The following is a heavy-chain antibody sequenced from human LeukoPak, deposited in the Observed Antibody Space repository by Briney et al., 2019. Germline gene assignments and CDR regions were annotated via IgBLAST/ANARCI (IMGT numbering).Heavy chain of an antibody. J-gene: IGHJ4*02. Sequence: QTGGSLRLSCVASGFTLSSSGMHWVRQAPGKGLEWVAFIRYDGSHKYYADSVKGRFTISRDNSKNTLYLQMNNLGTEDTAMYYCARVIFGLYWGQGTLVTVSS. CDR2: IRYDGSHK. CDR3: ARVIFGLY. V-gene: IGHV3-30*02. CDR1: GFTLSSSG. D-gene: IGHD2-15*01.